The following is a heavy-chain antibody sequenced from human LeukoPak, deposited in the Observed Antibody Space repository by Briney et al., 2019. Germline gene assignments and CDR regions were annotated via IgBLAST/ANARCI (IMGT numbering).Heavy chain of an antibody. CDR3: TRGSYANWFDP. CDR2: ISAYNGNT. V-gene: IGHV1-18*01. J-gene: IGHJ5*01. Sequence: GASVKVSCKPSGYPFTRYGIIWVRQAPGQGLEGMGWISAYNGNTKYARMLPRRVTITTDTYTSTASMDLRRLRSDDTASYFCTRGSYANWFDPWGQGTLVTVSS. D-gene: IGHD1-26*01. CDR1: GYPFTRYG.